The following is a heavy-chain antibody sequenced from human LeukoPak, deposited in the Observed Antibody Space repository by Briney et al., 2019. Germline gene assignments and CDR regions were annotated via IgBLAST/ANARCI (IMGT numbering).Heavy chain of an antibody. Sequence: TLSLTCTVSGGSISSGDYYWSWIRQPPGKGLEWIGYIYYSGSTYYNPSLKSRVTISVDTSKNQFSLNLSSVTAADTAVYYCARRYHSDDYYDTSGYYRYFDYWGQGTLVTVSS. D-gene: IGHD3-22*01. CDR1: GGSISSGDYY. CDR3: ARRYHSDDYYDTSGYYRYFDY. J-gene: IGHJ4*02. CDR2: IYYSGST. V-gene: IGHV4-30-4*01.